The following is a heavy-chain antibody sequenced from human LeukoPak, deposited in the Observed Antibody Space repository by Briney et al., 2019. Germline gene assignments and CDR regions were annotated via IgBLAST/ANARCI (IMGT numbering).Heavy chain of an antibody. Sequence: GGSLRLSCAASGFTLSNYGMHWVRQAPGKGLEWVAFIRYDGSNKHYADSVKGRFTISRDNSKNTLYLQVNSLRAEDTAVYYCAKDGNWNYFDYWGQGTLVSVSS. V-gene: IGHV3-30*02. D-gene: IGHD1-20*01. CDR2: IRYDGSNK. CDR3: AKDGNWNYFDY. CDR1: GFTLSNYG. J-gene: IGHJ4*02.